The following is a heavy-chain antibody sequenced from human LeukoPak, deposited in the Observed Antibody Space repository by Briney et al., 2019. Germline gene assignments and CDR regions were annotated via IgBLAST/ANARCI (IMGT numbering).Heavy chain of an antibody. CDR3: ASSGSYRFDY. CDR1: GFTFSSYA. J-gene: IGHJ4*02. Sequence: GGSLRLSCAASGFTFSSYAMEWVRQAPGKGLEWVSSITGSSDSIYYADSVKGRFTISRDNAKNSLYLQMNSLRDEDTAVYYCASSGSYRFDYWGQGTLVTVSS. D-gene: IGHD1-26*01. CDR2: ITGSSDSI. V-gene: IGHV3-21*01.